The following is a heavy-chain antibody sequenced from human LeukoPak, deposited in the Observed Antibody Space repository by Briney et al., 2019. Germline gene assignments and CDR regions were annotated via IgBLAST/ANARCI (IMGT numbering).Heavy chain of an antibody. CDR2: INPNSGGT. V-gene: IGHV1-2*06. CDR3: ARVIAVAGTIYFDY. D-gene: IGHD6-19*01. CDR1: GYTFTGYY. J-gene: IGHJ4*02. Sequence: ASVKVSCKASGYTFTGYYMHWVRQAPGQGLEWMGRINPNSGGTKYAQKFQGRVTMNRDTSISTAYMELSRLRSDDTAVYYCARVIAVAGTIYFDYWGQGTLVTVSS.